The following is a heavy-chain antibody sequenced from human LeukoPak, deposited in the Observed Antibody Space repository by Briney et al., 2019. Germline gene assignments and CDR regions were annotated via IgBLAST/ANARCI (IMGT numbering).Heavy chain of an antibody. J-gene: IGHJ4*02. CDR1: GFTFSSYA. CDR3: AKESVVRVGATTPPYFDY. D-gene: IGHD1-26*01. V-gene: IGHV3-23*01. Sequence: GGSLRLSCAASGFTFSSYAMSWVRQAPGKGLEWVSAISGSGGSTYYADSVKGRFTISRDNSKNTLYLQMNSLRAEDTAVYYCAKESVVRVGATTPPYFDYWGQGTLVTVSS. CDR2: ISGSGGST.